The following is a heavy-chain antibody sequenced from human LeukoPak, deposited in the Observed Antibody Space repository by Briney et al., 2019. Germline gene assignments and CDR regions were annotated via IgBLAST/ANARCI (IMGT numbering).Heavy chain of an antibody. J-gene: IGHJ4*02. D-gene: IGHD3-10*01. CDR1: GASISSGDYY. CDR2: IYYSGST. CDR3: VSYGSGNEEGKRGAY. V-gene: IGHV4-30-4*01. Sequence: SQTLSLTCTVSGASISSGDYYWSWIRQPPGKGLEWIGYIYYSGSTYYNPSLKGRVTISVDTSRNQFSLKLSSVTAADTAVYYCVSYGSGNEEGKRGAYWGQGNLVTVSS.